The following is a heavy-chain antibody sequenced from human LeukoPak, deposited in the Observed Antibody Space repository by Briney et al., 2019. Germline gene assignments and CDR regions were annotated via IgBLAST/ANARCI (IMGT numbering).Heavy chain of an antibody. CDR3: ARGYGGWYKSTRFDP. D-gene: IGHD6-19*01. V-gene: IGHV3-48*03. CDR1: GFTFGSYE. CDR2: ISSSGSTI. Sequence: GGSLRLSCAASGFTFGSYEMNWVRQAPGKGLEWVSYISSSGSTIYYADSVKGRFTISRDNAKNSLYLQMNSLRAEDTAVYYCARGYGGWYKSTRFDPWGQGTLVTVSS. J-gene: IGHJ5*02.